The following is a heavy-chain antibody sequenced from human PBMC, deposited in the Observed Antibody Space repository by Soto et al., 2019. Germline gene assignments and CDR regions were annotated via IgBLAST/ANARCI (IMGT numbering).Heavy chain of an antibody. Sequence: GGSLRLSCAASGITFSSNWMHWVRQPPGKGLVWVSAINTDGSDTSYADSVKARFTISRDNAKNRLYLQMNDLRAEDTAVYYCTRGAPSGWSHWGQGTLVTVSS. J-gene: IGHJ4*02. D-gene: IGHD6-19*01. V-gene: IGHV3-74*01. CDR3: TRGAPSGWSH. CDR1: GITFSSNW. CDR2: INTDGSDT.